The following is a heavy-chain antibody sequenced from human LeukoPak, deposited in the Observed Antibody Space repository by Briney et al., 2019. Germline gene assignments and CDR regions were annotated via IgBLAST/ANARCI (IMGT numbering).Heavy chain of an antibody. J-gene: IGHJ5*02. CDR2: ISSSGSTI. V-gene: IGHV3-48*04. Sequence: QTGGSLRLSCAASGFTFSSYAMSWIRQAPGKGLEWVSYISSSGSTIYYADSVKGRFTISRDNAKNSLYLQMNSLRAEDTAVYYCARDPAVAGHNWFDPWGQGTLVTVSS. CDR1: GFTFSSYA. CDR3: ARDPAVAGHNWFDP. D-gene: IGHD6-19*01.